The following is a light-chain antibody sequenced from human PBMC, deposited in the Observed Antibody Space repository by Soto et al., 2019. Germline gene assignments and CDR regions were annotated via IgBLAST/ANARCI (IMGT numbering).Light chain of an antibody. J-gene: IGKJ1*01. CDR2: GAS. CDR1: QSVSSN. V-gene: IGKV3-15*01. Sequence: EIVMTQSPATLSVSPGERATLSCRASQSVSSNLAWYQQNPGQAPRLLIYGASTRATGIPARFSGSGSGTEFTLTISSLQSEDFAVYYCQQYNNWPQTFGHGTKVEIK. CDR3: QQYNNWPQT.